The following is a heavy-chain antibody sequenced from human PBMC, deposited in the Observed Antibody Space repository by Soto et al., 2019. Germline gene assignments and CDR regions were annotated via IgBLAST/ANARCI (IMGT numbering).Heavy chain of an antibody. CDR3: ARLETRGYSYGYLDY. CDR2: IYPGDSDT. Sequence: GESLKISCKASGYSFTGYWIGWVRQMPGKGLEWMGIIYPGDSDTRYSPSFQGQVTISADKSISTAYLQWSSLKASDTAMYYCARLETRGYSYGYLDYWGQGTLVTVSS. CDR1: GYSFTGYW. V-gene: IGHV5-51*01. D-gene: IGHD5-18*01. J-gene: IGHJ4*02.